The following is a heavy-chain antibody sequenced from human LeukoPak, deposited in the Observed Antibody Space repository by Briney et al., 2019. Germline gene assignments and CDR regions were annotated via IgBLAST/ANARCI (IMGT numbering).Heavy chain of an antibody. CDR3: ARSSSGYYFDY. J-gene: IGHJ4*02. Sequence: SETLSLTCTVSGGSISSYYWSWIRQPPGKGLEWIGYIYYSGSTNYNPSLKSRVTISVDTSKNQFSLKLSSVTAADTAVYYCARSSSGYYFDYSGQGTLVTVSS. CDR2: IYYSGST. V-gene: IGHV4-59*08. CDR1: GGSISSYY. D-gene: IGHD3-22*01.